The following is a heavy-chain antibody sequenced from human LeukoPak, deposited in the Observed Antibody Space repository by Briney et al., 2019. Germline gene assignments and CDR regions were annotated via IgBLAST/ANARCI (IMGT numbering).Heavy chain of an antibody. CDR2: IQHDGSDK. D-gene: IGHD3-22*01. Sequence: GGSLRLSCAASGFNFRSYGMHWVRQAPGKGLEWLAFIQHDGSDKYYADSVKGRFTISRDNSNNIVYLQMNSLKTEDTAVYYCRGGYGGDDNWGQGSLVTVSS. CDR1: GFNFRSYG. CDR3: RGGYGGDDN. J-gene: IGHJ4*02. V-gene: IGHV3-30*02.